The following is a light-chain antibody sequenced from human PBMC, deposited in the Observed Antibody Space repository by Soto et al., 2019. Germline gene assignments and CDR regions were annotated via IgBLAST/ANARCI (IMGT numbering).Light chain of an antibody. CDR3: SSYAGSSNV. Sequence: SALTXPPSASGSPGQSVAISCTGTSSDVGGYNYVSWYQQHPGKAPKLMIYEVNKRPSGVPDRFSGSKSGNTASLTVSGLQAEDEADYYCSSYAGSSNVFGTGTKV. CDR2: EVN. J-gene: IGLJ1*01. CDR1: SSDVGGYNY. V-gene: IGLV2-8*01.